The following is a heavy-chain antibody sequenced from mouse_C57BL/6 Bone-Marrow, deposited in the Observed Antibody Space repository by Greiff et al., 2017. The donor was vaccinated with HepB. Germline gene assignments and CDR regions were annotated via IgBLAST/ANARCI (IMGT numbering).Heavy chain of an antibody. CDR1: GFSLTSYG. V-gene: IGHV2-5*01. D-gene: IGHD2-4*01. CDR2: IWRGGST. CDR3: AKRGGYDSYAMDY. J-gene: IGHJ4*01. Sequence: VQLQQSGPGLVQPSQSLSITCTVSGFSLTSYGVHWVRQSPGKGLEWLGVIWRGGSTDYNAAFMSRLSITKDNSKSQVFFKMNSLQADDTAIYYCAKRGGYDSYAMDYWGQGTSVTVSS.